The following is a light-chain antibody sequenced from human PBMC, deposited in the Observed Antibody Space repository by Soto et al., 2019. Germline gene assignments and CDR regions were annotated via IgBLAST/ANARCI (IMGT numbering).Light chain of an antibody. J-gene: IGKJ1*01. V-gene: IGKV1-5*01. Sequence: IQLTQSPSTLSASVADRVTITCRATQSISSWLAWYQQKPGKAPKLLIYDASSLESGVPSRFSGSVSGTEFTLTISSLQPDDFATYYCQQYNSYSWTFGQGTKVDI. CDR2: DAS. CDR3: QQYNSYSWT. CDR1: QSISSW.